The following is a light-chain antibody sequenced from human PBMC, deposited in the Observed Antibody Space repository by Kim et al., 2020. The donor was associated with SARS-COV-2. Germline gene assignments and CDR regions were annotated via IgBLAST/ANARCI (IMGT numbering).Light chain of an antibody. J-gene: IGKJ2*01. CDR3: QQYYRPPFT. CDR1: QSLLYSSNNQNY. CDR2: WAS. Sequence: RDAIDCKPSQSLLYSSNNQNYLAWYQQKPGQPPKLLIYWASTRESGVPDRFSGSGSGTHFTLTISSLQAEDVAVYYCQQYYRPPFTFGQGTKLEIK. V-gene: IGKV4-1*01.